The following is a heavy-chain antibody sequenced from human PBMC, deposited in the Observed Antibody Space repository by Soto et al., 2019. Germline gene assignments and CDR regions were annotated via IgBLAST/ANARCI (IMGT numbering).Heavy chain of an antibody. V-gene: IGHV1-69*02. D-gene: IGHD3-22*01. J-gene: IGHJ6*02. CDR2: IIPILGIA. Sequence: SVKVSCKASGGTFSSYTISWVRQAPGQGLEWMGRIIPILGIANYAQKFQGRVTITADKSTSTAYMELSSLRSEDTAVYYCARVRYYYDSSGYPKPMDVWGQGTTVTVSS. CDR3: ARVRYYYDSSGYPKPMDV. CDR1: GGTFSSYT.